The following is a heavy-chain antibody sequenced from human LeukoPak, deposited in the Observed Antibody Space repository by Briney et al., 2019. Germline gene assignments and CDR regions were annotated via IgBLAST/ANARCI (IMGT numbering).Heavy chain of an antibody. J-gene: IGHJ4*02. CDR1: GFTFSSYW. CDR2: IKQDGSEK. V-gene: IGHV3-7*03. CDR3: ARVSDFWSGYYFDY. Sequence: PGGSLRLSCAASGFTFSSYWMSWVRQAPGKGLEWVANIKQDGSEKYYVDSVKGRFTISRDNAKNSLYLQMNSLRAEDTAVYYCARVSDFWSGYYFDYWGQGTLVTVSS. D-gene: IGHD3-3*01.